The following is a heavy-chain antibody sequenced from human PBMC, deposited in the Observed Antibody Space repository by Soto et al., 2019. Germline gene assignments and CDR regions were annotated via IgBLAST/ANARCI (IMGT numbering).Heavy chain of an antibody. D-gene: IGHD3-10*01. V-gene: IGHV4-59*12. CDR1: GGSISSYY. CDR2: IYYSGST. J-gene: IGHJ5*02. Sequence: SETLSLTCTVSGGSISSYYWSWIRQPPGKGLEWIGYIYYSGSTNYNPSLKSRVTISVDTSKNQFSLKLSSVTAADTAVYYCARGERFGELPRFDPWGQGTLVTVSS. CDR3: ARGERFGELPRFDP.